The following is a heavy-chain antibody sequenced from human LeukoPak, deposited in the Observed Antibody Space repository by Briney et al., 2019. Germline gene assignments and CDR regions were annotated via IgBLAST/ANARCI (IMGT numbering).Heavy chain of an antibody. CDR2: VNPDSGNT. Sequence: GASVKVSCKASGYSFFTYEINWVRQATGQGLEWMGWVNPDSGNTRYAQNFQGRVTITRNTSMTTVFMELSSLRSDDTAVYYCARVEKKGFYYDNGGYYRNRFYYHMDVWGKGTTVTVS. D-gene: IGHD3-22*01. V-gene: IGHV1-8*03. CDR3: ARVEKKGFYYDNGGYYRNRFYYHMDV. CDR1: GYSFFTYE. J-gene: IGHJ6*03.